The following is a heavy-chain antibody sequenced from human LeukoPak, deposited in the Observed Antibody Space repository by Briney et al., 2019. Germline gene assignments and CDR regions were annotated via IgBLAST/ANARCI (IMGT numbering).Heavy chain of an antibody. CDR3: ASGGSGYCSSTSCYSRYGMDV. J-gene: IGHJ6*04. CDR1: GGTFSSYA. V-gene: IGHV1-69*06. D-gene: IGHD2-2*02. CDR2: IIPIFGTA. Sequence: SSVKVSCEASGGTFSSYAISWVRQAPGQGLEWMGGIIPIFGTANYAQKFQGRVTITADKSTSTAYMELSSLRSEDTAVYYCASGGSGYCSSTSCYSRYGMDVWGKGTTVTVSS.